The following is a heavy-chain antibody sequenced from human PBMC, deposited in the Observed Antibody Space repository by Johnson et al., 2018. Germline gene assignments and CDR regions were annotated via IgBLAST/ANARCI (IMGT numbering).Heavy chain of an antibody. CDR3: ARTPGHGMDV. CDR1: GFTFSSYG. Sequence: QVQLVQSGGGVVQXGRSXRLXCAASGFTFSSYGMHWVRQAPGKGLEWVAXXXXXXXNKYYAHPWKGRFPISRDNSKNKLYLQMNSLRAEDTAVYYCARTPGHGMDVWGEGTTVTVSS. CDR2: XXXXXXNK. V-gene: IGHV3-33*01. J-gene: IGHJ6*04.